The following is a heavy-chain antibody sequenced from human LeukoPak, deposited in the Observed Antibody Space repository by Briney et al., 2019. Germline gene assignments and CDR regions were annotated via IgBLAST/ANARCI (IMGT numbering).Heavy chain of an antibody. CDR1: GFTFSSYE. D-gene: IGHD2/OR15-2a*01. CDR2: ISSSGSTI. J-gene: IGHJ6*03. CDR3: AGGAPFYGPHHYYYMDV. Sequence: GGSLRLSCAASGFTFSSYEMNWVRQAPGKGLEWVSYISSSGSTIYYADSVKGRFTISRDNAKNSLYLQMNSLRAEDTAVYYCAGGAPFYGPHHYYYMDVWGKGTTVTISS. V-gene: IGHV3-48*03.